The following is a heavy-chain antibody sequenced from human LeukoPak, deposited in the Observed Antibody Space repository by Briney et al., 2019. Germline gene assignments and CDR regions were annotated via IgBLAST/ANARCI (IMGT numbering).Heavy chain of an antibody. CDR1: GFTFSSYW. CDR2: INSDGSRT. J-gene: IGHJ4*02. Sequence: GGSLRLSCAASGFTFSSYWMHWFRQAPGKGLVWVSRINSDGSRTSYADSVKGRFTISRDNAKNTLYLQMNSLRAEDTAVYYCARVGSSSSLREFDYWGQGTLVTVSS. V-gene: IGHV3-74*01. CDR3: ARVGSSSSLREFDY. D-gene: IGHD6-6*01.